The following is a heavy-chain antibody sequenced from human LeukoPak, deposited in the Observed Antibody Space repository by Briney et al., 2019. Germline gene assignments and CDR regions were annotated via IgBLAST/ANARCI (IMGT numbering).Heavy chain of an antibody. Sequence: GGSLRLSCAASGFTFSSYWMSWVRQAPGKGPEWVANMKQDGSETYYVDSVKGRFTISRDNAQNALYLQMNSLTAEDTAVYYCARDKIVGATHFDFWGQGTLVTVSS. J-gene: IGHJ4*02. CDR2: MKQDGSET. V-gene: IGHV3-7*01. CDR1: GFTFSSYW. CDR3: ARDKIVGATHFDF. D-gene: IGHD1-26*01.